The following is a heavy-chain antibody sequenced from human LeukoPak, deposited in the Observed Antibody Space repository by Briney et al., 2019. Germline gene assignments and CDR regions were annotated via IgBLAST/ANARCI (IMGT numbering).Heavy chain of an antibody. CDR2: ISSSSSYI. D-gene: IGHD5-12*01. V-gene: IGHV3-21*01. J-gene: IGHJ4*02. CDR3: ARDLGYSGSESGGY. Sequence: PGGSLRLSCAASGFTFSSYSMNWVRQAPGKGLEWVSFISSSSSYIHYADSVKGRFTISRDNAKNSLYLQMNSLRAEDTAIYYCARDLGYSGSESGGYWGQGTLVTVSS. CDR1: GFTFSSYS.